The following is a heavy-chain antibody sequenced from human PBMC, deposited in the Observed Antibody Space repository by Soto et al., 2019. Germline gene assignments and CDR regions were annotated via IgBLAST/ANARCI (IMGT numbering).Heavy chain of an antibody. CDR3: ARHGGLYCSGGSCYARKGNWFDP. Sequence: SETLSLTCTVSGGSISSSSYYWGWIRQPPGKGLEWIGSIYYSGSTYYNPSLKSRVTISVDTSKNQFSLKLSSVTAADTAVYHCARHGGLYCSGGSCYARKGNWFDPWGQGTLVTVSS. CDR2: IYYSGST. D-gene: IGHD2-15*01. J-gene: IGHJ5*02. CDR1: GGSISSSSYY. V-gene: IGHV4-39*01.